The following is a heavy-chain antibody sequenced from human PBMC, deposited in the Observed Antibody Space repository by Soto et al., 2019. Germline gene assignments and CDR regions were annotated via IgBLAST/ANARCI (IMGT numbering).Heavy chain of an antibody. J-gene: IGHJ5*02. CDR1: GGSISSYY. Sequence: SETLSLTCTVSGGSISSYYWSWIRQPPGKGLEWIGYIYYSGSTNYNPSLKSRVTISVDTSKNQFSLKLSSVTAADTAMYYCARVNFGELLLPWFDPWGQGTLVTVSS. D-gene: IGHD3-10*01. CDR2: IYYSGST. V-gene: IGHV4-59*01. CDR3: ARVNFGELLLPWFDP.